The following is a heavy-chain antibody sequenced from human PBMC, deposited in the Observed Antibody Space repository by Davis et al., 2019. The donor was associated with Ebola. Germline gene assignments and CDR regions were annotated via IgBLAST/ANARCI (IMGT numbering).Heavy chain of an antibody. CDR2: IIPIFGTA. CDR1: GGTFSSYA. V-gene: IGHV1-69*13. D-gene: IGHD2-21*01. J-gene: IGHJ4*02. CDR3: ATYCGGDCNTSGG. Sequence: AASVKVSCKASGGTFSSYAISWVRQAPGQGLEWMGGIIPIFGTANYAQRFHGRVTITADESTSTAYMELSSLRSEDTAVYYCATYCGGDCNTSGGWGQGTLVTVSS.